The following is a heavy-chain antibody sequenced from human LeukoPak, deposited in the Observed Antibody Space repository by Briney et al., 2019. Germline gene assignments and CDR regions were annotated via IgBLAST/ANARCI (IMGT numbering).Heavy chain of an antibody. J-gene: IGHJ4*02. CDR2: ISSSSSYI. CDR1: GFTFSSYE. CDR3: ARPIAAAGTSDY. D-gene: IGHD6-13*01. Sequence: GGSLRLSCAASGFTFSSYEMNWVRQAPGKGLEWVSSISSSSSYIYYADSVKGRFTISRDNAKNSLYLQMNSLRAEDTAVYYCARPIAAAGTSDYWGQGTLVTVSS. V-gene: IGHV3-21*01.